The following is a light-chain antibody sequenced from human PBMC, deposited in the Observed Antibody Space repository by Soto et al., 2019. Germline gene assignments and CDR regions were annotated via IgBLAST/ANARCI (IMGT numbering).Light chain of an antibody. J-gene: IGKJ4*01. CDR1: LSISNN. V-gene: IGKV3-15*01. CDR3: QQYNEWPLT. Sequence: VMTQSPATLSVSPGERATLSCRASLSISNNLAWYQQKPGQAPMLLIYSASTRATAIPARFSGSASGTEFTLTISNLQSEDFAVYYCQQYNEWPLTFGGGTKVETK. CDR2: SAS.